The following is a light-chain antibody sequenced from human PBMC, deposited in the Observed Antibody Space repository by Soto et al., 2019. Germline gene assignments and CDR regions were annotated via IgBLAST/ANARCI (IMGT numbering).Light chain of an antibody. Sequence: DIQMTQSPSSVSASVGDRVTITCRASQDISRWLAWYQQKPGKAPKLLIYAASSLQSGVPSRFSGTGSGTDFTLTISGLEPEDFAVYYCQQRSNWPSTFGQGTRLEIK. CDR3: QQRSNWPST. CDR1: QDISRW. J-gene: IGKJ5*01. V-gene: IGKV1-12*01. CDR2: AAS.